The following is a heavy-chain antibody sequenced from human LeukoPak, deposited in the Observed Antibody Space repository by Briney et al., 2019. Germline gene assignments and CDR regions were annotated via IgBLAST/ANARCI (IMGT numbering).Heavy chain of an antibody. CDR1: GFAVSSNN. D-gene: IGHD4-17*01. CDR2: ISSSSSYI. Sequence: GGSLRLSCAVSGFAVSSNNMSWVRQAPGKGLEWVSSISSSSSYIYYADSVKGRFTISRDNAKNSLYLQMKSLRAEDTAVYYCATNPYGDYPLNYWGQGTLVTVSS. V-gene: IGHV3-21*01. CDR3: ATNPYGDYPLNY. J-gene: IGHJ4*02.